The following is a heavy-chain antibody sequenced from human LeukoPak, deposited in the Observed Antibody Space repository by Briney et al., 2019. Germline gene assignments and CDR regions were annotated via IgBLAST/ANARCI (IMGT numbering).Heavy chain of an antibody. D-gene: IGHD3-10*01. CDR3: AKTYGSGSYDGMAFDI. CDR1: GFTVSSNY. CDR2: IYSGGST. V-gene: IGHV3-66*01. Sequence: QSGGSLRLSCAASGFTVSSNYMSWVRQAPGKGLEWVSVIYSGGSTYYADSVKGRFTISRDNSKNTLYLQMNSLRAEDTAVYYCAKTYGSGSYDGMAFDIWGQGTMVTVSS. J-gene: IGHJ3*02.